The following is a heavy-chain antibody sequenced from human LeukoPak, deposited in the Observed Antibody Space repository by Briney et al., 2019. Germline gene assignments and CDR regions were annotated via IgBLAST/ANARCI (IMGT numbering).Heavy chain of an antibody. D-gene: IGHD2-2*02. J-gene: IGHJ4*02. V-gene: IGHV1-18*01. Sequence: ASVKVSCKASGYTFTSYGIIWVRQAPGQGLEWMGWISAYNGNTNYAQKLQGRVTMTTDTSTSTAYMELRSLRSDDTAVYYCARDRVGTKYCSSTSCYIPPVYWGQGTLVTVSS. CDR3: ARDRVGTKYCSSTSCYIPPVY. CDR2: ISAYNGNT. CDR1: GYTFTSYG.